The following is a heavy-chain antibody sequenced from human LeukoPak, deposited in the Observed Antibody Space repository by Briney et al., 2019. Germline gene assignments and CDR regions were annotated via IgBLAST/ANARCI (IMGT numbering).Heavy chain of an antibody. CDR1: GYSISSGYY. J-gene: IGHJ4*02. D-gene: IGHD6-13*01. CDR2: IYYSGST. CDR3: ARVPHGAAALDY. Sequence: SETLSLTCTVSGYSISSGYYWGWIRQPPGKGLEWIGSIYYSGSTYYNPSLKSRVTISVDTSKNQFSLKLSSVTAADTAVYYCARVPHGAAALDYWGQGTLVTVSS. V-gene: IGHV4-38-2*02.